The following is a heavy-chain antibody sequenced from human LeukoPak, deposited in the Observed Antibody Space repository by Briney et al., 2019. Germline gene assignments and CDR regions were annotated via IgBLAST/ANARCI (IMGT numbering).Heavy chain of an antibody. D-gene: IGHD6-13*01. CDR2: ISAYNGNT. CDR1: GYTFTSYG. J-gene: IGHJ4*02. Sequence: ASVKVSRKASGYTFTSYGISWVRQAPGQGLEWMGWISAYNGNTNYAQKLQGRVTMTTDTSMSTAYMELRSLRSDDTAVYYCARGPSSWPPYYFDYWGQGTLVTVSS. V-gene: IGHV1-18*04. CDR3: ARGPSSWPPYYFDY.